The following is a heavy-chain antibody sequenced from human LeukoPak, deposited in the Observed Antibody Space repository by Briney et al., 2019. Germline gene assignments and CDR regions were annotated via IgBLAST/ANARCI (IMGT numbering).Heavy chain of an antibody. CDR2: IWYDGSKK. Sequence: GGSLRLSCAVSRFTFSNHGMHWVRQAPGKGLEWVAVIWYDGSKKYYADSVKGRFTISRDNSRNTLYLQMNSLRVEDTAVYYCARDREARYFDYWGQGTLVAVSS. V-gene: IGHV3-33*01. D-gene: IGHD1-26*01. CDR1: RFTFSNHG. J-gene: IGHJ4*02. CDR3: ARDREARYFDY.